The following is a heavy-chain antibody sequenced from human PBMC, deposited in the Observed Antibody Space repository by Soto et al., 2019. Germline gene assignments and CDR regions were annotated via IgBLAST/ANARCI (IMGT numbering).Heavy chain of an antibody. V-gene: IGHV1-18*04. CDR1: GYTFNNHG. J-gene: IGHJ6*02. CDR3: AERGILGGKDV. Sequence: ASVKVSCKASGYTFNNHGISWVRQAPGQGLEWLGWITINTGNTNFARKFQGRATLTTDTATRTAYMDLTNLRSDDSAVYFCAERGILGGKDVWGPGPTGTVSS. CDR2: ITINTGNT. D-gene: IGHD3-16*01.